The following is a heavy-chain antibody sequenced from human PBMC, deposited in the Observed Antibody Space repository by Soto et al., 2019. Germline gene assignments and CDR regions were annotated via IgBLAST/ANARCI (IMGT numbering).Heavy chain of an antibody. CDR3: ARIYSGSRLDY. J-gene: IGHJ4*02. CDR2: INPSSGST. D-gene: IGHD1-26*01. V-gene: IGHV1-46*02. Sequence: QVQLVQSGAEVKKPGASVKVSCKASGYTFNSYNMQWVRQAPGQGLEWMGVINPSSGSTNYAQKFQGXXIXTMXTSTNTVYMELSTLRSDDTAVYYCARIYSGSRLDYWGQGTLVTVSS. CDR1: GYTFNSYN.